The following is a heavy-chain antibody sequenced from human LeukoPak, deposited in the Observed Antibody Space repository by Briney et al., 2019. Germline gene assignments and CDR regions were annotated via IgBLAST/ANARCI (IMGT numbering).Heavy chain of an antibody. Sequence: GGSLRLSCAASGFTFSSYWLHWVRQVPGKGLVWVARINPGGSSITYADSVKGRFTISRDNAKNTLYLQMDSLRAEDTGVYYCARSNQADDYWGQGTLVTVSS. V-gene: IGHV3-74*01. D-gene: IGHD1-14*01. J-gene: IGHJ4*02. CDR3: ARSNQADDY. CDR2: INPGGSSI. CDR1: GFTFSSYW.